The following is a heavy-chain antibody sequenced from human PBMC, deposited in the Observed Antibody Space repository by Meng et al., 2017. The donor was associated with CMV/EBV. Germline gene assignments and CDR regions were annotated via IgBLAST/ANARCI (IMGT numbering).Heavy chain of an antibody. CDR2: INHSGST. D-gene: IGHD3-3*01. Sequence: TPSLTCAVYGGSFSGYYWGWIRQPPGKGLEWIGEINHSGSTNYNPSLKSRVTISVDTSKNQFSLKLSSVTAADTAVYYCARRNGVPRVFWSYYGMDVWGQGTTVTVSS. CDR1: GGSFSGYY. J-gene: IGHJ6*02. V-gene: IGHV4-34*01. CDR3: ARRNGVPRVFWSYYGMDV.